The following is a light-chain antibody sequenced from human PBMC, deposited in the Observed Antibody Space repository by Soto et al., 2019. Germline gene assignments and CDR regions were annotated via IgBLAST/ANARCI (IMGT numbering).Light chain of an antibody. V-gene: IGKV1-5*03. CDR3: QYYGSSPWT. CDR2: KAS. CDR1: QSISSW. J-gene: IGKJ1*01. Sequence: DIQMTQSPSTLSASVGDRVTITCRASQSISSWLAWYQQKPGKAPKLLIYKASSLESGVPSRFSGSGSGTDFTLTIRRLEPEDFAVYYCQYYGSSPWTFGQGTKVEIK.